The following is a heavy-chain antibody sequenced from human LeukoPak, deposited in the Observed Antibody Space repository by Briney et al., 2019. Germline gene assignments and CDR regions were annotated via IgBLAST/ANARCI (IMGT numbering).Heavy chain of an antibody. V-gene: IGHV3-48*01. CDR1: GFTFSSYS. Sequence: PGGSLRLSCAASGFTFSSYSMNWVRQAPGKGLEWVSYISSSSSTIYYADSVKGRFTISRDNAKNSLYLQMNSLRAKDTAVYYCARPECSGGSCYSLSWGQGTLVTVSS. CDR2: ISSSSSTI. D-gene: IGHD2-15*01. J-gene: IGHJ4*02. CDR3: ARPECSGGSCYSLS.